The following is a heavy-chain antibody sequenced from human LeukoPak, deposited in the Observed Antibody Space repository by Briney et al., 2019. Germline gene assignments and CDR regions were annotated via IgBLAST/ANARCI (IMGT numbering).Heavy chain of an antibody. V-gene: IGHV3-30*18. D-gene: IGHD3-10*01. Sequence: PGRSLRLSCVASGFTFSSYGMHWVRQAPGKGLEWVAVISNDGSNKYYADSVKGRFTISRDNSKNTLYLQMNSLRAEDTAVYYCAKGRGAFDIWDQGTMVTVSS. CDR2: ISNDGSNK. J-gene: IGHJ3*02. CDR3: AKGRGAFDI. CDR1: GFTFSSYG.